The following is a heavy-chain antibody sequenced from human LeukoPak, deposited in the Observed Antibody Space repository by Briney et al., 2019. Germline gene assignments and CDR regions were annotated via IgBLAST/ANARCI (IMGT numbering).Heavy chain of an antibody. CDR1: GFTFSSYW. Sequence: GGSLRLSCAASGFTFSSYWMSWVRQAPGKGLEWVSYISSSSSTVYYADSVKGRFTISRDNAKNSLYLQMNSLRAEDTAVYYCARDEVVATMIYYYYYYMDVWGKGTTVTVSS. J-gene: IGHJ6*03. CDR3: ARDEVVATMIYYYYYYMDV. V-gene: IGHV3-48*01. D-gene: IGHD5-12*01. CDR2: ISSSSSTV.